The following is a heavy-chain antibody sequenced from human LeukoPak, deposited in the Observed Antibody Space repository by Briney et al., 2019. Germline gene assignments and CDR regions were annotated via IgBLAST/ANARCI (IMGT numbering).Heavy chain of an antibody. V-gene: IGHV1-18*01. D-gene: IGHD3-22*01. CDR3: ARQYYYDSSGYYEHFDY. CDR2: ISAYNGNT. J-gene: IGHJ4*02. CDR1: GYTFTSYG. Sequence: ASVKASCKASGYTFTSYGISWVRQAPGQGLEWMGWISAYNGNTNYAQKLQGRVTMTTDTSTSTAYMELRSLRSDDTAVYYCARQYYYDSSGYYEHFDYWGQGTLVTVPS.